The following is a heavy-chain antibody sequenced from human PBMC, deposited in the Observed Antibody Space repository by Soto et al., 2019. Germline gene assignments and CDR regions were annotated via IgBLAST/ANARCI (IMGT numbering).Heavy chain of an antibody. CDR1: GFTFSSHA. V-gene: IGHV3-33*01. CDR2: IWYDGSKK. CDR3: ARDPGYSGFDFDY. Sequence: QVQLVESGGGVVQPGRSLRLSCAASGFTFSSHAMHWVRQAPGKGLEWVAVIWYDGSKKYYADSVKGRFTVVRDDSKNTLSLQMNSLRVEDTAVYYCARDPGYSGFDFDYWGQGTLVTVSS. J-gene: IGHJ4*02. D-gene: IGHD5-12*01.